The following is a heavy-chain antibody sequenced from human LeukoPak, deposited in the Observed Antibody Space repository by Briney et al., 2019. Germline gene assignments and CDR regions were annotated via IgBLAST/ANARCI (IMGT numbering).Heavy chain of an antibody. CDR2: ISWNSGSI. CDR3: AKVRSSGYYTEGDYFDY. D-gene: IGHD3-22*01. V-gene: IGHV3-9*01. CDR1: GFTFDDYA. Sequence: PGGSLRLSCAASGFTFDDYAMHWVRQAPGKGLEWVSGISWNSGSIGYADSVKGRFTISRDNSKNTLYLQMNSLRAEDAAVYYCAKVRSSGYYTEGDYFDYWGQGTLVTVSS. J-gene: IGHJ4*02.